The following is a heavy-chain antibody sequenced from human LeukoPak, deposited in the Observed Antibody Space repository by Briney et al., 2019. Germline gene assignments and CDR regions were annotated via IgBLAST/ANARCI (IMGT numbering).Heavy chain of an antibody. D-gene: IGHD3-22*01. Sequence: GGSLRLSCAASGFTFSSYSMNWVRQAPGKGLEWVSSISSSSSYIYYADSVKGRFTISRDNAKNSLYLQMNSLRAEDTAVYYCARVRYDSSGYFDYWGQGTLVTVSS. V-gene: IGHV3-21*01. CDR1: GFTFSSYS. J-gene: IGHJ4*02. CDR3: ARVRYDSSGYFDY. CDR2: ISSSSSYI.